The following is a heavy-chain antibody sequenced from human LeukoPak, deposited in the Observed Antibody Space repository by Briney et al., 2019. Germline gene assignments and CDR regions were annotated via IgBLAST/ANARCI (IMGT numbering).Heavy chain of an antibody. V-gene: IGHV3-30*02. Sequence: GGSLRLSCAASGFTFSSYGMHWVRQAPGKGLEWVAFIRYDGSNKYYADSVKGRFTISRDNSKNTLYLQMNSLRAEDTAVYYCAKEDSGYDFGYFDYWGKGTLVTVSS. D-gene: IGHD5-12*01. CDR1: GFTFSSYG. CDR3: AKEDSGYDFGYFDY. CDR2: IRYDGSNK. J-gene: IGHJ4*02.